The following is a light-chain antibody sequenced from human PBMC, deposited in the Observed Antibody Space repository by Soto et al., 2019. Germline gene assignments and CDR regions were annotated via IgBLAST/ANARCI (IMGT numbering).Light chain of an antibody. Sequence: QSVLTQPASVSWSPGQSITISCTGTSSDIGHCDYVSWYQQHPGKAPKLMIYHVTYRPSGVSNRYSGSKSGNSASLTISGLQADDEADYYCCSLTTSHTYVFGSGTKVTVL. CDR3: CSLTTSHTYV. V-gene: IGLV2-14*03. CDR2: HVT. CDR1: SSDIGHCDY. J-gene: IGLJ1*01.